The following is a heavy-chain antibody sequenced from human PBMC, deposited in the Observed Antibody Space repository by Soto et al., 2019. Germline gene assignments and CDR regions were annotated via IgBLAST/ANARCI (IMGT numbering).Heavy chain of an antibody. D-gene: IGHD3-10*01. J-gene: IGHJ4*02. Sequence: SQTLSLTCVISGDSVSSNRVTWNWIRQSPSRGLEWLGRTYFRSKWYNDYAESVRSRITIDPDTSKNQFSLHLNSVTPEDTAVYYCARQYYFGSGSYYNRPFDFWGQGTLVTVSS. CDR3: ARQYYFGSGSYYNRPFDF. V-gene: IGHV6-1*01. CDR2: TYFRSKWYN. CDR1: GDSVSSNRVT.